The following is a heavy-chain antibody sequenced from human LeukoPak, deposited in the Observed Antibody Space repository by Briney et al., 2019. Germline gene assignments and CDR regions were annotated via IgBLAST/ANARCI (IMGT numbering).Heavy chain of an antibody. Sequence: GGSLRLSCTASGFTFRSYSMNWVRQAPGKGLEWVSYISSSSSTIYYADSVRGRFTISRDNAKNSLYLQMNSLRAEDTAVYYCAELGITMIGGVWGKGTTVTISS. CDR3: AELGITMIGGV. J-gene: IGHJ6*04. CDR1: GFTFRSYS. V-gene: IGHV3-48*01. CDR2: ISSSSSTI. D-gene: IGHD3-10*02.